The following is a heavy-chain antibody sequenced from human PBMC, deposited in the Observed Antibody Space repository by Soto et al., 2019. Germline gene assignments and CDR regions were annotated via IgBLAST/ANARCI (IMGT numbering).Heavy chain of an antibody. CDR2: ISYDGSYQ. CDR1: GFTFSSDG. D-gene: IGHD1-7*01. CDR3: AKDEISKTIRGDAFNF. J-gene: IGHJ3*01. Sequence: GGSVRLSCAASGFTFSSDGMHWVRQAPGKGLEWVAVISYDGSYQYYVDSVKGRFTISRDNSKNTLYLQMNSLRAEDTAVYYCAKDEISKTIRGDAFNFWGQGTMVTVSS. V-gene: IGHV3-30*18.